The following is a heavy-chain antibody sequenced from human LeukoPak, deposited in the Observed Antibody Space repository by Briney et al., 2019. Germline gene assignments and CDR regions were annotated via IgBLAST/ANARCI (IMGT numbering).Heavy chain of an antibody. Sequence: SETLSLTCTVSGGSVSSGSYYWSWIRQPPGKGLEWIGYIYYSGSTNYNPSLKSRVTISVDTSKNQFSLKLSSVTAADTAVYYCTNFDYWGQGTLVTASS. CDR2: IYYSGST. V-gene: IGHV4-61*01. J-gene: IGHJ4*02. CDR1: GGSVSSGSYY. CDR3: TNFDY.